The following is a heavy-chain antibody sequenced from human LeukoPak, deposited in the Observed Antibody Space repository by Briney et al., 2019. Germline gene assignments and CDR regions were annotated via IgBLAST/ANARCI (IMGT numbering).Heavy chain of an antibody. D-gene: IGHD6-19*01. CDR1: GYTFTDYA. V-gene: IGHV1-3*03. J-gene: IGHJ4*02. CDR3: ARGGKQWRGGNYFDS. Sequence: ASVKVSCKATGYTFTDYALHWVRQAPGQSLEWMGWITTGRGETRYSQEFQRRITFTRDTSASTVYMDLSDLRSEDTAVYYCARGGKQWRGGNYFDSWGQGTLVAVSS. CDR2: ITTGRGET.